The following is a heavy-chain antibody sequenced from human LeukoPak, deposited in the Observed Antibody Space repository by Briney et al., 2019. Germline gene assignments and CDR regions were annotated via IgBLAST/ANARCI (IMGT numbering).Heavy chain of an antibody. CDR1: GGSISGYY. J-gene: IGHJ6*02. D-gene: IGHD6-13*01. V-gene: IGHV4-59*01. CDR3: ARNWAAAGPDYYYYYGMDV. Sequence: PSETLSLTCTVSGGSISGYYWSWIRQPPGKGLEWIGYIYYSGSTNYNPSLKSRVTISVDTSKNQFSLKLSSVTAADTAVYYCARNWAAAGPDYYYYYGMDVWGQGTTVTVSS. CDR2: IYYSGST.